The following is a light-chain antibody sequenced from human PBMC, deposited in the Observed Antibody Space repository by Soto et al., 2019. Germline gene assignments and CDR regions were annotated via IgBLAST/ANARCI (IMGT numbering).Light chain of an antibody. CDR2: DGS. V-gene: IGLV2-23*01. Sequence: QSVLTQPASVSGSPGQSITISCTGTSSDVGSYNLVSWYQQHPGKAPKLMIYDGSKRPSGVSNRSSGSKSGNTASLTISGLQAEDEADYYCCSYAGSSTRVVFGGGTKLTVL. J-gene: IGLJ2*01. CDR1: SSDVGSYNL. CDR3: CSYAGSSTRVV.